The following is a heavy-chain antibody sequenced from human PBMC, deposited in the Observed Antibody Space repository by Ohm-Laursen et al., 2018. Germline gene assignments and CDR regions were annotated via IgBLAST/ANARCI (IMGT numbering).Heavy chain of an antibody. J-gene: IGHJ6*02. V-gene: IGHV4-59*11. Sequence: SDTLSLTCTVSGDSISGRYWSWIRQPPGKGLEWIGNIDDNGNTNYNPSLQSRVTISVDTSKNQFSLKLSSVTAADTAVYYCARALGGYPISYYYGMDVWGQGTTVTVSS. CDR2: IDDNGNT. CDR3: ARALGGYPISYYYGMDV. CDR1: GDSISGRY. D-gene: IGHD7-27*01.